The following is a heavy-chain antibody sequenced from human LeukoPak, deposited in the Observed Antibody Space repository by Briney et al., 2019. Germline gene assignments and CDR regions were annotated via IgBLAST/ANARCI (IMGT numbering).Heavy chain of an antibody. CDR2: IYYSGST. D-gene: IGHD1-26*01. J-gene: IGHJ4*02. CDR3: ARGRPYSGGYHLDY. V-gene: IGHV4-39*02. Sequence: SETLSLTCTISGDSTSSDRYYGGWVRQPPGKGLEWIGNIYYSGSTYYNPSLKSRVTMSVDTSKNQFFLKLNSVTAADTAVYYCARGRPYSGGYHLDYWGQGTLVTVSS. CDR1: GDSTSSDRYY.